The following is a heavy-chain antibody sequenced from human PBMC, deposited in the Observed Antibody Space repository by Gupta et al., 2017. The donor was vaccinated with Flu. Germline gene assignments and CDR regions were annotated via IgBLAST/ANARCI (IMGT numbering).Heavy chain of an antibody. J-gene: IGHJ3*02. Sequence: QVQLQESGSGLVKPSETLSLICSVSGGSMGNYYWSWIRQPPGKGLEWIGYIYNRGGTNYNPSVKGRVTISIDTSKNQFFLKLTSVTAADTAVYFCARHDNGDYGDAFDIWGLGRKVTVS. CDR3: ARHDNGDYGDAFDI. D-gene: IGHD4-17*01. CDR2: IYNRGGT. V-gene: IGHV4-59*08. CDR1: GGSMGNYY.